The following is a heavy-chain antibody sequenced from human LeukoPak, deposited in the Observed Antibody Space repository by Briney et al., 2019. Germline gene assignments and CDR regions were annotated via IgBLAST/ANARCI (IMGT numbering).Heavy chain of an antibody. CDR1: GFIFSSYA. V-gene: IGHV3-64*02. Sequence: GGSLRLSCAASGFIFSSYAMQWVRQAPGKELECISAITGNGGGTFYADSVKGRFTISRATSKNTLFLQMDILTADAMAVYYCVRGGQSSNCFDYWGQGILVTVSS. CDR2: ITGNGGGT. CDR3: VRGGQSSNCFDY. D-gene: IGHD1-1*01. J-gene: IGHJ4*02.